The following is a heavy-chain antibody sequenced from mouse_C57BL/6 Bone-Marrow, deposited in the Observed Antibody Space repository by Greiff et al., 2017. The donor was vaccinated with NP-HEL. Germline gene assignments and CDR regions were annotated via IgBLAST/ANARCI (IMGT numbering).Heavy chain of an antibody. D-gene: IGHD1-1*01. CDR1: GYTFTSYG. J-gene: IGHJ4*01. Sequence: QVQLQQSGAELARPGASVKLSCKASGYTFTSYGISWVKQRTGQGLEWIGEIYPRSGNTYYNEKFKGKATLTADKSSSTAYMELRSLTSEDSAVYFCARPLITTVVAYYYAMYYWGQGTSVTVSS. CDR3: ARPLITTVVAYYYAMYY. V-gene: IGHV1-81*01. CDR2: IYPRSGNT.